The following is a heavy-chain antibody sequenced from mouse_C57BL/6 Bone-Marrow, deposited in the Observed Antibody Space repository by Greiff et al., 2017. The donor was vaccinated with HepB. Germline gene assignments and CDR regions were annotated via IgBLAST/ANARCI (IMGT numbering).Heavy chain of an antibody. CDR2: ISYSGST. V-gene: IGHV3-1*01. Sequence: DVQLQESGPGMVKPSQSLSLTCTVTGYSITSGYDWHWIRHFPGNKLEWMGYISYSGSTNYNPSLKSRISITHDTSKNHFFLKLNSVTTEDTATYYCARSPTTVVEGVYAMDYWGQGTSVTVSS. CDR1: GYSITSGYD. D-gene: IGHD1-1*01. J-gene: IGHJ4*01. CDR3: ARSPTTVVEGVYAMDY.